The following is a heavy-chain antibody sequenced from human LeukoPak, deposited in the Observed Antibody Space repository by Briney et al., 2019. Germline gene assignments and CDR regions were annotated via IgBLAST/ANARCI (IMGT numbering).Heavy chain of an antibody. J-gene: IGHJ5*02. CDR3: ARARDDSIGSRWFDP. D-gene: IGHD3-22*01. Sequence: ASVKVSCKESGYTFTSYQMHWVRQAPGQGLEWMGTIKPSGGTTTYAQKFQGRVTMTWDTSTSTVYLELSTLRSEDTAVYYCARARDDSIGSRWFDPWGQGTLVTVSS. CDR2: IKPSGGTT. V-gene: IGHV1-46*01. CDR1: GYTFTSYQ.